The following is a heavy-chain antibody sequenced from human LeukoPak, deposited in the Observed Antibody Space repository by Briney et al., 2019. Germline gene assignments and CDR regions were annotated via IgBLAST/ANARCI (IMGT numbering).Heavy chain of an antibody. CDR2: IKEDGSET. CDR1: GSSFSRYW. V-gene: IGHV3-7*05. D-gene: IGHD3-3*01. CDR3: ARDWSNDY. J-gene: IGHJ4*02. Sequence: PGGSLRLSCAASGSSFSRYWMSWVRQAPGKGLEWVATIKEDGSETYYVDSVKGRFTISRDNAKNSLFLQLKSLRADDTAVFYCARDWSNDYWGQGTLVTVSS.